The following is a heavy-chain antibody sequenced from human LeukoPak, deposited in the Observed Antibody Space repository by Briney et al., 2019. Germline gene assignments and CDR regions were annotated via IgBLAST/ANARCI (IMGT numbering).Heavy chain of an antibody. V-gene: IGHV5-10-1*01. CDR2: IDPSDSYT. CDR3: ARQGEYSSSYYFDY. CDR1: GYSFTSYW. D-gene: IGHD6-6*01. J-gene: IGHJ4*02. Sequence: ESLKISCKGSGYSFTSYWITWVRQLPGQGLERMGRIDPSDSYTHYSPSFQGHVTISADKSISTAYLQWSNLRASHTAIHYFARQGEYSSSYYFDYWGQGTLVTVSS.